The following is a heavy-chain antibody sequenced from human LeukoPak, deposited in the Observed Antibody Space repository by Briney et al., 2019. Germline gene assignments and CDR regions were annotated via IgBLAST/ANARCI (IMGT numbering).Heavy chain of an antibody. CDR2: ISYDGSNK. CDR3: ARADYDFWSGYYYYYYYGMDV. Sequence: GGSLRLSCAASGFTFSSYAMHWVRQAPGKGLEWVAVISYDGSNKYYADSVKGRFTISRDNSKNTLYLQMNSLTAEDTAVYYCARADYDFWSGYYYYYYYGMDVWGQGTTVTVSS. V-gene: IGHV3-30-3*01. D-gene: IGHD3-3*01. J-gene: IGHJ6*02. CDR1: GFTFSSYA.